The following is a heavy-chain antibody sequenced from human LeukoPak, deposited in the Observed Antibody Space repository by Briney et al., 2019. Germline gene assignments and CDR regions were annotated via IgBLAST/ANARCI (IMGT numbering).Heavy chain of an antibody. D-gene: IGHD3-9*01. CDR2: INHSGST. J-gene: IGHJ6*02. Sequence: PSETLSLTCAVYGGSFSGYYWSWIRQPPGKGLEWIGEINHSGSTNYNPSLKSRVTISVDTSKNQFSLQLNSVTPEDTAVYYCARDHILTGIKYGMDVWGQGTTVTVSS. CDR1: GGSFSGYY. V-gene: IGHV4-34*01. CDR3: ARDHILTGIKYGMDV.